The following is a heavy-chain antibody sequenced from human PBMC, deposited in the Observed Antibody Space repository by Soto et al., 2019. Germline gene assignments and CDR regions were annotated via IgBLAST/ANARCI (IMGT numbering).Heavy chain of an antibody. J-gene: IGHJ4*02. V-gene: IGHV4-31*03. Sequence: QVQLQESGPGLVKPSQTLSLTCTVSGGSISSGGYYWSWIRQHPGKGLEWIGYIYYSGSTYYNPSLKSRVTISAATSKNQFSLKLSSVTAADTAVYYCARETVIIANFFHYWGQGTLVTVSS. D-gene: IGHD3-10*01. CDR1: GGSISSGGYY. CDR3: ARETVIIANFFHY. CDR2: IYYSGST.